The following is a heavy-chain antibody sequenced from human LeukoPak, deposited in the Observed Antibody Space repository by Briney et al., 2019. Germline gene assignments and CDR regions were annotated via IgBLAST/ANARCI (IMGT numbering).Heavy chain of an antibody. Sequence: GGSLRLSCAASGFTFTNYAMHWVRQAPGKGLEWVAATSYGGDNKYYADSVKGRFTISRDNSKNTLYLQMNSLREEDTAVYYCAREGYTSSWTSLDGWGQGTLVTVSS. CDR1: GFTFTNYA. CDR3: AREGYTSSWTSLDG. V-gene: IGHV3-30-3*01. D-gene: IGHD6-13*01. CDR2: TSYGGDNK. J-gene: IGHJ4*02.